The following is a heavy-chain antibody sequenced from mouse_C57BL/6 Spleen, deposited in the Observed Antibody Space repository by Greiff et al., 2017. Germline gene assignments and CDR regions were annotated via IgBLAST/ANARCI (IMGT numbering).Heavy chain of an antibody. CDR2: ISSGSSTI. D-gene: IGHD1-1*01. V-gene: IGHV5-17*01. Sequence: EVQVVESGGGLVKPGGSLKLSCAASGFTFSDYGMHWVRQAPEKGLEWVAYISSGSSTIYYADTVKGRFTISRDNAKNTLFLQMTSLRSEDTAMYYCARLYYYGSSPFWYFDVWGTGTTVTVSS. CDR1: GFTFSDYG. CDR3: ARLYYYGSSPFWYFDV. J-gene: IGHJ1*03.